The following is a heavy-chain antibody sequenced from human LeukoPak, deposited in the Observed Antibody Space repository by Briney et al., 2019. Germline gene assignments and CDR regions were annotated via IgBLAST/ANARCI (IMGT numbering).Heavy chain of an antibody. CDR3: AKIFYGDRGMLYAFDI. J-gene: IGHJ3*02. V-gene: IGHV3-23*03. Sequence: GGSLRLSCAASGFTFSSYAMSWVRQAPGKGLEWVLVIYSGGSTYYADSVKGRFTISRDNSKNTLYLQMNSLRAEDTAVYYCAKIFYGDRGMLYAFDIWGQGTMVTVSS. CDR1: GFTFSSYA. D-gene: IGHD4-17*01. CDR2: IYSGGST.